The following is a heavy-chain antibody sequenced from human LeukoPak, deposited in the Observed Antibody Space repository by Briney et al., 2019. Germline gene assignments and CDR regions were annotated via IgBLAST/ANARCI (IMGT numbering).Heavy chain of an antibody. D-gene: IGHD5-12*01. J-gene: IGHJ4*02. Sequence: GGSLRLSCAASGFSFSSYWMNWVRQAPGKGLEWVANISPDGSDKYYAASVKGRFFISRQNAKNTLYLQMNSLRVEDTAVYYCAKTRSPRDYSGYDFGLAKGKAFDYWGQGTLVTVSS. CDR1: GFSFSSYW. CDR3: AKTRSPRDYSGYDFGLAKGKAFDY. CDR2: ISPDGSDK. V-gene: IGHV3-7*01.